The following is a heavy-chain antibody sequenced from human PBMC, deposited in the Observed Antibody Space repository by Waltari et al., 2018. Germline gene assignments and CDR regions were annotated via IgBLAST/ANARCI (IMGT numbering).Heavy chain of an antibody. Sequence: EVQLVESGGGLAQPGGSLRLSCTPSGFSFSNSRMTWVRQAPGKGLGGVANIDEVGSAKYYVDSVKGRFTISRDNAKNSLFLQMSSLRAEDTAVYYCARIFPMTAQTGTFDYWGQGTQVAVSS. D-gene: IGHD2-21*02. CDR2: IDEVGSAK. CDR3: ARIFPMTAQTGTFDY. V-gene: IGHV3-7*01. J-gene: IGHJ4*02. CDR1: GFSFSNSR.